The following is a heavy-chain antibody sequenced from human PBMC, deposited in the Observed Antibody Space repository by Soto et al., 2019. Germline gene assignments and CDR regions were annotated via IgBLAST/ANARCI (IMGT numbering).Heavy chain of an antibody. Sequence: QVQLVQSGAEVKKPGASVKVSCKASGYTFTSYGISWVRQAPGQGLEWMGWISAYNGNTNYAQKLQGRVTMTTDTSTSTAYMDLRSLRSDDTAVYYCARARITMIVVGMAADYWGQGTLVTVSS. CDR1: GYTFTSYG. V-gene: IGHV1-18*01. J-gene: IGHJ4*02. CDR2: ISAYNGNT. D-gene: IGHD3-22*01. CDR3: ARARITMIVVGMAADY.